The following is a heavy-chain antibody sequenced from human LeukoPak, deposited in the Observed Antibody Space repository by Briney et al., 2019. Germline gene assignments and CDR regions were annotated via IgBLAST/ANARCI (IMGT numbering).Heavy chain of an antibody. CDR3: ARQPVYSGSYVFD. CDR1: SGSISSYY. CDR2: IYYSGST. D-gene: IGHD1-26*01. V-gene: IGHV4-59*08. J-gene: IGHJ4*02. Sequence: KTSETLSLTCTVSSGSISSYYWSWIRQPPGKGLEWIGYIYYSGSTNYNPSLKSRVTISVDTSKNQFSLKLSSVTAADTAVYYCARQPVYSGSYVFDWGQGNLVTVSS.